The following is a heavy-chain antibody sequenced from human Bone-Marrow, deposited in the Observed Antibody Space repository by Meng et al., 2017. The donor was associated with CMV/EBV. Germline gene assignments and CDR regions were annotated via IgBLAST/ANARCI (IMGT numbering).Heavy chain of an antibody. CDR2: ISCYNGKA. CDR3: ARVGPATTNNWFDP. CDR1: GYIFTNYG. J-gene: IGHJ5*02. D-gene: IGHD1-1*01. V-gene: IGHV1-18*01. Sequence: KASGYIFTNYGVSWVRQAPGQGLEWMGWISCYNGKANYAQKVQGRITMTTDTSTSTVYMELRSLRSDDTAVYFCARVGPATTNNWFDPRGQGTLVTVSS.